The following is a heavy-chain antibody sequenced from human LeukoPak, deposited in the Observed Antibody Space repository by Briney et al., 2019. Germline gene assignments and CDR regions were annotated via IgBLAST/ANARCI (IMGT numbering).Heavy chain of an antibody. J-gene: IGHJ5*02. Sequence: PSETLSLTCTVSGYSISSGYFWGWIRQPPGKGLEWIGTIYNSGSTYYNASLERRVTISVDTSKNQFPLKLSSVTAADTAVYYCARAYSSSWYFNWFDPWGQGTLVTVSS. CDR2: IYNSGST. CDR1: GYSISSGYF. V-gene: IGHV4-38-2*02. CDR3: ARAYSSSWYFNWFDP. D-gene: IGHD6-13*01.